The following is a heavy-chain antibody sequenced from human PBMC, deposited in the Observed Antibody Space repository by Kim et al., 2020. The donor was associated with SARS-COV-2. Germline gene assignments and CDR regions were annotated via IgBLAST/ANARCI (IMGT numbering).Heavy chain of an antibody. CDR3: ARDLLGLRYSNWFDP. J-gene: IGHJ5*02. D-gene: IGHD3-9*01. V-gene: IGHV4-59*01. Sequence: PPLKSRVTISVDTSKNQFSLKLSSVTAADTAVYYCARDLLGLRYSNWFDPWGQGTLVTVSS.